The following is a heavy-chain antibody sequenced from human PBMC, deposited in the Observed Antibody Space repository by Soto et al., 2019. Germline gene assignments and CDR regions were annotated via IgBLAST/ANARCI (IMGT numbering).Heavy chain of an antibody. J-gene: IGHJ5*02. CDR1: GFSLSTSGVG. Sequence: QITLKESGPTLVKPTQTLTLTCTFSGFSLSTSGVGVGWIRQPPGKALEWLALIYWADDKRYSPSLKSRLTITKDTSKNQVVLTMTTMDPVDTAPYYCAHSLRQGWFDPWGQGTLVTVSS. CDR2: IYWADDK. CDR3: AHSLRQGWFDP. V-gene: IGHV2-5*02.